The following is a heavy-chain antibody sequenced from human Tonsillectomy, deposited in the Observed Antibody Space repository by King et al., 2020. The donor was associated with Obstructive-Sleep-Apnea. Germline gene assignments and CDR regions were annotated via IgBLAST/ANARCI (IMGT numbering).Heavy chain of an antibody. CDR3: AKDMGPYCGGDCYSGEVYYYYGMDV. Sequence: VQLVESGGGLVQPGRSLRISCAASGFTFDGYAMHWVRQAPGKGLEWVSGIRWNSGSIGYADSVKVRFTISIDNAKNSLYLQMSSLRAEDTALDYCAKDMGPYCGGDCYSGEVYYYYGMDVWGQGTTVTVSS. CDR2: IRWNSGSI. CDR1: GFTFDGYA. D-gene: IGHD2-21*02. V-gene: IGHV3-9*01. J-gene: IGHJ6*02.